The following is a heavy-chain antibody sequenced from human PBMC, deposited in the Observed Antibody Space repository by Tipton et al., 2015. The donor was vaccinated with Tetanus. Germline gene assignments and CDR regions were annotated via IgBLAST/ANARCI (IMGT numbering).Heavy chain of an antibody. V-gene: IGHV4-39*02. D-gene: IGHD3-10*01. J-gene: IGHJ5*02. CDR2: IYFKGDT. CDR3: ARRLYGYWFDP. CDR1: GGSISDKKYY. Sequence: TLSLTCNVSGGSISDKKYYWGWIRQPPGKGLEWIASIYFKGDTYYSPSVKSRITIDVDTSRNLFSLTLTSATAADTAIYYCARRLYGYWFDPWGQGAQVTVSS.